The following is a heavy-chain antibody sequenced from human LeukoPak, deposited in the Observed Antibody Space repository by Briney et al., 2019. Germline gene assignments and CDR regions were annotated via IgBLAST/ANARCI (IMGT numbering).Heavy chain of an antibody. CDR3: ARVESSSWGLNYYYYMDV. CDR2: IYYSGST. CDR1: GGSLSSYY. J-gene: IGHJ6*03. Sequence: PSETLSLTCTVSGGSLSSYYWSWIRQPPGKGLEWIGYIYYSGSTNYNPSLKSRVTISVDTSKNQFSLKLSSVTAADTAVYYCARVESSSWGLNYYYYMDVWGKGTTVTVSS. V-gene: IGHV4-59*01. D-gene: IGHD6-13*01.